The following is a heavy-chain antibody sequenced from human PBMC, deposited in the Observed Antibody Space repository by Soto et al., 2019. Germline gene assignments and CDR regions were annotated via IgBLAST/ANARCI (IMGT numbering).Heavy chain of an antibody. CDR3: ARGSLMIVLGHYFSC. J-gene: IGHJ4*02. CDR2: INPLFGTP. V-gene: IGHV1-69*13. D-gene: IGHD2-8*01. Sequence: SVKVSCKASGGTLSNYAISWVRQAPGQGLEWMGGINPLFGTPNYAQSFQDRLTITADESTSTAYMELSSLRSEDTAVYYCARGSLMIVLGHYFSCWGQGTLVTVSS. CDR1: GGTLSNYA.